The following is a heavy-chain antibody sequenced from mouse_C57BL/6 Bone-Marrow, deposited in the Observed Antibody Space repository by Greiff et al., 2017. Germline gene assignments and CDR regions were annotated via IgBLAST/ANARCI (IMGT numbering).Heavy chain of an antibody. Sequence: VQLQQSGAELVKPGASVKISCKASGYAFSSYWMNWVKQRPGKGLEWIGQIYPGDGDTNYNGKFKGKATLTADKSSSTAYMQLSSLTSADSAVYFGARPYYYWSSYWYFDVWGTGTTVTVSS. V-gene: IGHV1-80*01. CDR3: ARPYYYWSSYWYFDV. CDR1: GYAFSSYW. D-gene: IGHD1-1*01. CDR2: IYPGDGDT. J-gene: IGHJ1*03.